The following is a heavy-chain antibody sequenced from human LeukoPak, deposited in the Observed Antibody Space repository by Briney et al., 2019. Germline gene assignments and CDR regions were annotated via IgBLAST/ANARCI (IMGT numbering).Heavy chain of an antibody. CDR2: INPDSGGT. D-gene: IGHD3-22*01. V-gene: IGHV1-2*02. Sequence: ASVKVSCKASGGTFSSYAISWVRQAPGQGLEWMGWINPDSGGTNFAQKFQGRVTITRDTSISTAYMELSRLRSDDTAVYYCARDTFLTYYYDSSDYSFDHWGQGTLVTVSS. CDR3: ARDTFLTYYYDSSDYSFDH. CDR1: GGTFSSYA. J-gene: IGHJ4*02.